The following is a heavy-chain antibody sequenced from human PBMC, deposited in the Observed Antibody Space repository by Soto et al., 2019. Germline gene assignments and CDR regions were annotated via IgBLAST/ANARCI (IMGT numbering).Heavy chain of an antibody. D-gene: IGHD3-10*01. CDR3: ERDQRTSDASGNNFDY. CDR1: GYLFSNSA. CDR2: ISAYNGNT. V-gene: IGHV1-18*01. Sequence: QVQLVQSGAEVTKPGASVKVSCNTSGYLFSNSAISWVRQAPGQGLEWVGWISAYNGNTNYAQKLQGRVTMTTDTSTRTAYMVLRSLRYDDTAEYYCERDQRTSDASGNNFDYCGQGTLFTV. J-gene: IGHJ4*02.